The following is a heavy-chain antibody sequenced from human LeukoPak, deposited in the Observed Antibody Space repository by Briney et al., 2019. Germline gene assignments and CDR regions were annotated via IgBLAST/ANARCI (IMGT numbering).Heavy chain of an antibody. CDR3: ARDLSSSSSVYYYYYMDV. J-gene: IGHJ6*03. D-gene: IGHD6-6*01. CDR1: GGSISSAGYY. V-gene: IGHV4-39*07. CDR2: IYYRGTT. Sequence: RPSETLSLTCTVSGGSISSAGYYWGWVRQPPGRGLEWIGTIYYRGTTYYNPSLKSRLTISVDSSKNHFSLKLSSVTAADTAVYYCARDLSSSSSVYYYYYMDVWGKGTTVTVSS.